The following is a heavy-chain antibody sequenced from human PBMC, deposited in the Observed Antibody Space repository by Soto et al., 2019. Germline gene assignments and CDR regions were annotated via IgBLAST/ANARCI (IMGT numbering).Heavy chain of an antibody. CDR3: ARGRFFEWLPNFDY. D-gene: IGHD3-3*01. CDR1: GGSISSSSYY. Sequence: QLQLQESGPGLVKPSETLSLTCTVSGGSISSSSYYWGWIRQPPGTRLEWIGCIYYSGSTYYNPSPKYRLTISVSTSKNHFSLKLSSVTAANTAVYYGARGRFFEWLPNFDYWGQGTLVTVSS. J-gene: IGHJ4*02. V-gene: IGHV4-39*01. CDR2: IYYSGST.